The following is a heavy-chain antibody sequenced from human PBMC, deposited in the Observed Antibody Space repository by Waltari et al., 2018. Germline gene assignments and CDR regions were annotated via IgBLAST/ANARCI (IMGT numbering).Heavy chain of an antibody. Sequence: EVQLLESAGGLVQPGGSLRLSCSASGFTFSSYAVGWVRQGPGEGLEWVSAISGSGGSTYYADSVKGRFTISRDNSKNTLYLQMNSLRAEDTAVYYCAKGIEMATPLHFFDYWGQGTLVTVSS. V-gene: IGHV3-23*01. CDR1: GFTFSSYA. J-gene: IGHJ4*02. CDR3: AKGIEMATPLHFFDY. CDR2: ISGSGGST. D-gene: IGHD5-12*01.